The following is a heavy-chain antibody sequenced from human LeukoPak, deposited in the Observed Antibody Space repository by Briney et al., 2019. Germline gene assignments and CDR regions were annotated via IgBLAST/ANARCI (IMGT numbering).Heavy chain of an antibody. CDR3: ARDSEYDFWSGYYGHYFDY. CDR2: ITGSGGGT. Sequence: GGSLRLSCAASGFTFSNYAMIWVRQAPEKGLEWVSAITGSGGGTYYADSVKGRFTISRDNAKNSLYLQMNSLRAEDTAVYYCARDSEYDFWSGYYGHYFDYWGQGTLVTVSS. D-gene: IGHD3-3*01. V-gene: IGHV3-23*01. J-gene: IGHJ4*02. CDR1: GFTFSNYA.